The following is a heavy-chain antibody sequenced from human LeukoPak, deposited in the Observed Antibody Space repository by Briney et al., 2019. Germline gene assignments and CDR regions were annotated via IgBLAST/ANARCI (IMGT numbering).Heavy chain of an antibody. Sequence: SVKVSCKASGYTFTDYYMHWVRQAPGQGLEWMGRIIPILGIANYAQKFQGRVTITADKSTSTAYMELSSLRSEDTAVYYCAGLYDFWSGYLDYWGQGTLVTVSS. V-gene: IGHV1-69*02. CDR2: IIPILGIA. CDR3: AGLYDFWSGYLDY. J-gene: IGHJ4*02. CDR1: GYTFTDYY. D-gene: IGHD3-3*01.